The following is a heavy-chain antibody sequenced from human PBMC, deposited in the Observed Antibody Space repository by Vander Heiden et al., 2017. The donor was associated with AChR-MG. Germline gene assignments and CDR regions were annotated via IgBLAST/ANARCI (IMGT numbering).Heavy chain of an antibody. Sequence: QVQLQQWGAGLLKPSETLSLTCALSGGSFSGYYWSWIRHPPGKGLEWIGEINHSGSTNYNPSLKSRVTISVDTSKNQFSLKLSSVTAADTAVYYCAILRGYSYGPNLFDYWGHGTLVTVSS. V-gene: IGHV4-34*01. CDR2: INHSGST. D-gene: IGHD5-18*01. CDR3: AILRGYSYGPNLFDY. J-gene: IGHJ4*01. CDR1: GGSFSGYY.